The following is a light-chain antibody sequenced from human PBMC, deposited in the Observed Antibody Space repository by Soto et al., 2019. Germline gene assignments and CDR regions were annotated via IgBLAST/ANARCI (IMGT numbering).Light chain of an antibody. CDR3: QQRHMWPIT. Sequence: EVVLTQSPVTLSLSPGERATLSCRASQSFRGLLAWYQQKPGQAPRLLIYDAYNRATGIPPRFSGSGSGTDFTLTISSLVPEDSAVYYCQQRHMWPITCGQGTRLEIK. CDR1: QSFRGL. CDR2: DAY. J-gene: IGKJ5*01. V-gene: IGKV3-11*01.